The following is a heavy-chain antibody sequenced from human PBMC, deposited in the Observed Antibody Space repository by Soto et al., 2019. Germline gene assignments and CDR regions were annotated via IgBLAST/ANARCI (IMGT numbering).Heavy chain of an antibody. J-gene: IGHJ4*02. V-gene: IGHV1-69*12. CDR1: GGTFSSYA. CDR3: ASTRGRIAVAGQPDLAY. CDR2: IIPIFGTA. D-gene: IGHD6-19*01. Sequence: QVQLVQSGAEVKKPGSSVKVSCKASGGTFSSYAISWVRQAPGQGLEWMGGIIPIFGTANYAQKFQGRVTSTAXXSXSXVYMELSSLRSEDTAVYYCASTRGRIAVAGQPDLAYWGQGTLVTVSS.